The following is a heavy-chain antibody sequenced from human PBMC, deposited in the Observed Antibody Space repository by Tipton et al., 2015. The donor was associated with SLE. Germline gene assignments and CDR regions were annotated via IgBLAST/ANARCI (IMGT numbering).Heavy chain of an antibody. CDR3: ARAILTGWWFAP. CDR2: IYSSGST. J-gene: IGHJ5*02. CDR1: GGSINSDDYH. V-gene: IGHV4-61*02. Sequence: TLSLTCTVSGGSINSDDYHWSWIRQPAGKGLEWIGRIYSSGSTNHNPSLKSRVTISVDTSKNQFSLRLNSVSAADTAVYYCARAILTGWWFAPWGQGTLVTVSS. D-gene: IGHD3-9*01.